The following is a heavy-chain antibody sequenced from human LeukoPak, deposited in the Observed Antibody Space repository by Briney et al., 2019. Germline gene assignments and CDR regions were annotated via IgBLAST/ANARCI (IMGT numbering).Heavy chain of an antibody. D-gene: IGHD2-15*01. V-gene: IGHV3-23*01. Sequence: GGSLRLSCAASAFTFSTYALSWVRQAPGKGLEWVSSISGSGGTTYYADSVKGLFTISRDNSKNTLFLQMNSLRAEDTAIYYCARGPRDPTEYCSRGTCSPTYDVWGQGTLVTVSS. CDR3: ARGPRDPTEYCSRGTCSPTYDV. J-gene: IGHJ4*02. CDR1: AFTFSTYA. CDR2: ISGSGGTT.